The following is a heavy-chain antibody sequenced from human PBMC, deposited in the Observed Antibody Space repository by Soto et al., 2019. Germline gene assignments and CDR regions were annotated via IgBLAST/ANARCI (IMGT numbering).Heavy chain of an antibody. D-gene: IGHD3-10*01. CDR2: INTDTGNT. Sequence: QVQLVQSGAEVKSPGASVKVSCKASGYTFSNHAMFWLRQAPGQRPEWMGRINTDTGNTHYSQKFQGRVTISRDTSASTVYMELSNLKSEDTAVYYCAKDRSIRGRSWFDPWGQGTLVTVSS. CDR3: AKDRSIRGRSWFDP. V-gene: IGHV1-3*04. J-gene: IGHJ5*02. CDR1: GYTFSNHA.